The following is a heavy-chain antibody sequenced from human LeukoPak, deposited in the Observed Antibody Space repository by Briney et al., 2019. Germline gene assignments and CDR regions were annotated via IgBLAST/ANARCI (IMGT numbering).Heavy chain of an antibody. D-gene: IGHD1-7*01. Sequence: QAGGSLRLSCAASGFTFDDYAMHWVRHAPGKGLEWVSGISWNSGTIGYADSVQGRFTISRDNAKNSLYLQMNSLRDEDTAVYYCARVTANWNYDYFDYWGQGTLVTVSS. J-gene: IGHJ4*02. V-gene: IGHV3-9*01. CDR2: ISWNSGTI. CDR3: ARVTANWNYDYFDY. CDR1: GFTFDDYA.